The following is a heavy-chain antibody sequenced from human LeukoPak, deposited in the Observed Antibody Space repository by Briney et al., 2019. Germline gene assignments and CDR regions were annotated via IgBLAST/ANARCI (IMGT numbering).Heavy chain of an antibody. V-gene: IGHV4-61*01. CDR1: GGSITSGNYY. J-gene: IGHJ4*02. Sequence: SETLSLTCSASGGSITSGNYYWSWIRQSPGKGLEWIGDIFYTGSTNYNPSLKSRVTISVDTSKNQFSLKLTSLTAADTAVYYCARAGVSSGYWSLWGQGTLVTVSS. D-gene: IGHD3-22*01. CDR3: ARAGVSSGYWSL. CDR2: IFYTGST.